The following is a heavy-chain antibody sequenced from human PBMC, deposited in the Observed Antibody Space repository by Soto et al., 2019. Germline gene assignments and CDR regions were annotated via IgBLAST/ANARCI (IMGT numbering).Heavy chain of an antibody. D-gene: IGHD4-4*01. J-gene: IGHJ1*01. CDR2: ISGTSDMT. CDR1: GFTFSSYP. Sequence: LRLSCVGSGFTFSSYPMNWVRQAPGKGLEWVSAISGTSDMTYYANSVTGRFTISRDNSKNTLYLQVSSLRVEDTAIYYCAKYRWGATTVTSINWGRGTLVTVSS. V-gene: IGHV3-23*01. CDR3: AKYRWGATTVTSIN.